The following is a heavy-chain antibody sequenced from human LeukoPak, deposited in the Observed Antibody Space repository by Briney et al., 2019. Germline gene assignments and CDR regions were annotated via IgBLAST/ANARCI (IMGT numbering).Heavy chain of an antibody. D-gene: IGHD6-13*01. CDR1: GFTFSSYS. J-gene: IGHJ5*02. Sequence: GGSLRLSCAASGFTFSSYSMSWVRQAPGKGLEWVSSISGSGSSTYYRDSVKGRLTISRDNSKKTMYLQMNSLRADDTAVYYCAKGDRAAGGPYLFNWFHPWGQGTLVTVSS. CDR2: ISGSGSST. V-gene: IGHV3-23*01. CDR3: AKGDRAAGGPYLFNWFHP.